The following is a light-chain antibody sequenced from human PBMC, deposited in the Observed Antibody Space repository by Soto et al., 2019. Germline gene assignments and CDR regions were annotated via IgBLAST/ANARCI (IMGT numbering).Light chain of an antibody. J-gene: IGLJ2*01. V-gene: IGLV4-69*01. CDR1: SGHSNYA. CDR3: QTWDTGIVV. CDR2: LNSDGSH. Sequence: QPVLTQSPSASASLGASVKLTCTLSSGHSNYAIAWHQQQPEKSPRYLMKLNSDGSHNKGDGIPDRFSGSTSGAERYLTISSLQSEDEADYYCQTWDTGIVVFGGGTQLTVL.